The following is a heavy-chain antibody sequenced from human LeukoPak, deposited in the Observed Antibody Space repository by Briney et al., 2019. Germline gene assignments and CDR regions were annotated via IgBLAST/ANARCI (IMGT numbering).Heavy chain of an antibody. CDR1: GGSFSGYY. CDR3: AAGGTVVADDAFDI. J-gene: IGHJ3*02. CDR2: INYSGST. Sequence: PSETPSLTCAVYGGSFSGYYWSWFRQPPGKGLEWIGEINYSGSTNYDPSLKSRVTILVDTSKNQFSLKLSSVTAADTAVYYCAAGGTVVADDAFDIWGQGTMVTVFS. V-gene: IGHV4-34*01. D-gene: IGHD2-15*01.